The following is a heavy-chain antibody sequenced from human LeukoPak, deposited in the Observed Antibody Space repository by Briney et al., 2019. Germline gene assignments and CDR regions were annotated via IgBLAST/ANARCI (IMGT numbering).Heavy chain of an antibody. Sequence: GGSLRLSCAASGFTFSNYGMHWVRQAPGKGLEWVASVSYDGSDKNYADSVKSRFTISRDNSDNTLYLQMNSLGAEDTAVYYCAKASSYDSSGYYYYFDYWGQGTLVTVSS. CDR1: GFTFSNYG. CDR3: AKASSYDSSGYYYYFDY. V-gene: IGHV3-30*18. CDR2: VSYDGSDK. D-gene: IGHD3-22*01. J-gene: IGHJ4*02.